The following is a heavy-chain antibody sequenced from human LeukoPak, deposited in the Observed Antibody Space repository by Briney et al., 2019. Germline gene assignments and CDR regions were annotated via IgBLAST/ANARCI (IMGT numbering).Heavy chain of an antibody. CDR3: ARWLGQLYIVYYGMDV. Sequence: SETLSLTCTVSGGSISSYYWSWIRQPAGKGLEWIGRIYTSGSTNYNPSLKSRVTMSVDTSKNQFSLKLSSVTAADTAVYYCARWLGQLYIVYYGMDVWGQGTTVTVSS. J-gene: IGHJ6*02. V-gene: IGHV4-4*07. CDR1: GGSISSYY. CDR2: IYTSGST. D-gene: IGHD3-10*01.